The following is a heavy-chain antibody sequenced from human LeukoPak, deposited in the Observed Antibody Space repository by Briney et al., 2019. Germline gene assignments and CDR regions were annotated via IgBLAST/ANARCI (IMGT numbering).Heavy chain of an antibody. D-gene: IGHD1-26*01. CDR2: ISTYNGKT. J-gene: IGHJ4*02. Sequence: ASVKVSCKASGYAFSSYGISWLRQAPGQGLEWMGWISTYNGKTNYAQKVQGRVTMTTDTSTTTAYMELRSLRSDDTAIYYCARDMGASSLGYFDYWGQGTLVTVSS. V-gene: IGHV1-18*04. CDR3: ARDMGASSLGYFDY. CDR1: GYAFSSYG.